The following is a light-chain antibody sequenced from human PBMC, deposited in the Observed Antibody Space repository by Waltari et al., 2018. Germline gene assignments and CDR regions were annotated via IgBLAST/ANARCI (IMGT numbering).Light chain of an antibody. CDR1: QSVSTYY. J-gene: IGKJ4*01. V-gene: IGKV3-20*01. CDR2: GAS. CDR3: QQYGTSPPLT. Sequence: EIVLTQSPGTLSLSAGERATLSCRASQSVSTYYLAWYQDKPGQAPRLVIYGASTRATCIPDRFSGSGSGTDFTRTISGLEPEDFAVYYCQQYGTSPPLTFGGGTKVEIK.